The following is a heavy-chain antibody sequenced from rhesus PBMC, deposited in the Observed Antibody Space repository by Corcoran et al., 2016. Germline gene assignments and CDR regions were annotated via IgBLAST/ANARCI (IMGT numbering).Heavy chain of an antibody. CDR2: IYSSSGNT. CDR1: GGPISGGYG. J-gene: IGHJ4*01. CDR3: ARDRSSGWNWYY. D-gene: IGHD6-31*01. V-gene: IGHV4S7*01. Sequence: QVQLQESGPGLLKPSETLSLTCAVSGGPISGGYGWGWIRQPPGKGLEWIGGIYSSSGNTYYNPSLKSRVTISTDTSKNQFSLKLSSVTAADTAVYYCARDRSSGWNWYYWGQGVLVTVSS.